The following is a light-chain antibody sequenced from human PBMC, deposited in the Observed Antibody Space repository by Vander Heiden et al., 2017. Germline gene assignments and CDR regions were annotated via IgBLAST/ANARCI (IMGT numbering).Light chain of an antibody. CDR3: QQFGGHGVFT. V-gene: IGKV3-20*01. J-gene: IGKJ3*01. CDR1: QSVRSSH. CDR2: GTS. Sequence: ALSQSPGTLSLSPGARPALACRASQSVRSSHLAWYQQKPGQAPRLLINGTSNRATGIPDRFSGSGSETDFTLTISRLEPEDFAVYYCQQFGGHGVFTFGPGTKVDL.